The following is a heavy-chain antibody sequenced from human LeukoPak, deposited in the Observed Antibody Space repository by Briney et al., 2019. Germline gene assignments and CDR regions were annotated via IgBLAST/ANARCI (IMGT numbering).Heavy chain of an antibody. Sequence: SETLSLTCTVSGGSISSYYWSWIRQPAGKGLEWIGRIYTSGSTNYNPSLKSRVTMSVDTSKNQFSLKLSSVTAADTAVYCCARGTTDYYGSGNWFDPWGQGTLVTVSS. CDR3: ARGTTDYYGSGNWFDP. CDR1: GGSISSYY. J-gene: IGHJ5*02. D-gene: IGHD3-10*01. CDR2: IYTSGST. V-gene: IGHV4-4*07.